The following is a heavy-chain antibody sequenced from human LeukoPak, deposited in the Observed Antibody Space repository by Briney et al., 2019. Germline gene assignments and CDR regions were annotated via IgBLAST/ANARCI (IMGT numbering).Heavy chain of an antibody. CDR2: IKGKTAAGAP. Sequence: PGGSLRLSCAASGFTFNSAWMSWVRQAPGKGLEWVGRIKGKTAAGAPDYVASVKGRFTISRDDSKNTLFLQMNSLRAEDTAVYYCARDEPIYSSSWYKGPYDYWGQGTLVTVSS. CDR3: ARDEPIYSSSWYKGPYDY. J-gene: IGHJ4*02. V-gene: IGHV3-15*01. CDR1: GFTFNSAW. D-gene: IGHD6-13*01.